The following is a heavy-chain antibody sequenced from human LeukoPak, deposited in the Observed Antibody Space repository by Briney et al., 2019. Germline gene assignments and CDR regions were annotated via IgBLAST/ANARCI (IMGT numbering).Heavy chain of an antibody. J-gene: IGHJ5*02. V-gene: IGHV1-24*01. CDR3: ATGVGATIYNWFDP. CDR1: GYTLTELS. CDR2: FDPEDGET. D-gene: IGHD1-26*01. Sequence: ASVKVSCKVSGYTLTELSMHWVRQAPGKGLEWMGGFDPEDGETIYAQKFQGRVTMTEDTSTDTAYMELSSLRSEDTAVYYCATGVGATIYNWFDPRGQGTLVTVSS.